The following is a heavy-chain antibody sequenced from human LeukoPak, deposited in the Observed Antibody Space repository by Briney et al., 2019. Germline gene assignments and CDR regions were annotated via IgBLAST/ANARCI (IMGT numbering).Heavy chain of an antibody. CDR2: ISTDNGNT. J-gene: IGHJ4*02. CDR3: ARGQTHYYDSSGNDY. D-gene: IGHD3-22*01. Sequence: GASVKVSCRASGYTLTGYGISWVRQAPGQGLEWMGWISTDNGNTDYAQKFQGRVTMTTDTSTSTAYMELRSLRSDDTAVYYCARGQTHYYDSSGNDYWGQGTLVTVSS. V-gene: IGHV1-18*01. CDR1: GYTLTGYG.